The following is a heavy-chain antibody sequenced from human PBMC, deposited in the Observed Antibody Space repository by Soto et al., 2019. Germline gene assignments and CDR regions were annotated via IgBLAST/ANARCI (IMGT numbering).Heavy chain of an antibody. CDR2: IIPIFGTA. V-gene: IGHV1-69*01. J-gene: IGHJ4*01. CDR1: GGTFSSYA. CDR3: ARFAVPGYDMWTGYYPYYFDY. D-gene: IGHD3-9*01. Sequence: QVQLVQSGAEVNKPGSSVKVSCTASGGTFSSYAISWVRQAPGQGLEWMGGIIPIFGTANYAQKFQGTVTITADESTRTAYMELSRLTSEDTAVYYCARFAVPGYDMWTGYYPYYFDYWGQGTVVTVSS.